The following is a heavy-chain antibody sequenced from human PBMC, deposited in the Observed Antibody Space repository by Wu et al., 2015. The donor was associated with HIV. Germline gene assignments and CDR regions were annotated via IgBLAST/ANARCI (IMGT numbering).Heavy chain of an antibody. V-gene: IGHV1-18*01. Sequence: QLQLVQSGAEVKKSGASVKVSCKASGYDFPTYVVTWVRQAPGQGPEWMGWMKPSTGYIKYAQKFQGRVTMTTDTSTSTAYVELRSLRSDDTAVYYCARVLKDSDDYWAWFDPVGQGTLVTVSS. CDR1: GYDFPTYV. CDR3: ARVLKDSDDYWAWFDP. CDR2: MKPSTGYI. D-gene: IGHD3/OR15-3a*01. J-gene: IGHJ5*02.